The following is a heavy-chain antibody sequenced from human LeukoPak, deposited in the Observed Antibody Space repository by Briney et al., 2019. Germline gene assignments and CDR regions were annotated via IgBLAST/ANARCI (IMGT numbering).Heavy chain of an antibody. D-gene: IGHD3-3*01. CDR2: ISGSGDST. CDR1: GFTFSSYA. V-gene: IGHV3-23*01. CDR3: AKDPHREGYYDFWSGYYRSDWFDP. J-gene: IGHJ5*02. Sequence: GGSLRLSCAASGFTFSSYAMSWVRQAPGKGLEWVSAISGSGDSTYYADSVKGRFTISRDNSKNTLYLQMNSLRAEDTAVYYCAKDPHREGYYDFWSGYYRSDWFDPWGQGTLVTVSS.